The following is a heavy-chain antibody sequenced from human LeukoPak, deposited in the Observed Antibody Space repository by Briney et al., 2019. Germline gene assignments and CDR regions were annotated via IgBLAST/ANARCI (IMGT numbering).Heavy chain of an antibody. CDR2: INSDGSST. J-gene: IGHJ5*02. CDR3: PSGQAGTSWFDP. Sequence: GGSLRLSCAASGFTFSSYRTYWVRQAPGKGLVWVSRINSDGSSTTYADSVKGRFTISRDNAKNTLYLQMNSLRDEDTAVYFCPSGQAGTSWFDPWGQGTLVTVSS. V-gene: IGHV3-74*01. D-gene: IGHD1-14*01. CDR1: GFTFSSYR.